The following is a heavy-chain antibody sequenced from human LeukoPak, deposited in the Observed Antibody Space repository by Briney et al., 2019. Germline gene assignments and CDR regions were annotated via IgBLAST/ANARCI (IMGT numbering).Heavy chain of an antibody. V-gene: IGHV1-2*02. CDR1: GYTFTDYY. J-gene: IGHJ4*02. CDR3: ARGRSDYYLDS. CDR2: IYPDSGGT. D-gene: IGHD3-10*01. Sequence: GASVKVSCKASGYTFTDYYMHWVRQAPGHGLEWMGWIYPDSGGTNYAQKFQGGVTMTRDTSISTAYMGLSRLTSDDTAVYYCARGRSDYYLDSWGQGTLVTVSS.